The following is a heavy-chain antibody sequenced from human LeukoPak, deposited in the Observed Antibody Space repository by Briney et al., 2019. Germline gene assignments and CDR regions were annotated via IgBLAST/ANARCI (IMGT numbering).Heavy chain of an antibody. D-gene: IGHD3-10*01. V-gene: IGHV4-39*07. CDR1: GGSISSSSYY. J-gene: IGHJ4*02. CDR2: IYYSGST. Sequence: SETLSLTCTVSGGSISSSSYYWGWLRQPPGKGLEWIVCIYYSGSTYYNPSLKSRVTISVDTSKNQFSLKLSCVTAEDTAVYYCARGAGDGDREYYFDYWGQGTLVTVSS. CDR3: ARGAGDGDREYYFDY.